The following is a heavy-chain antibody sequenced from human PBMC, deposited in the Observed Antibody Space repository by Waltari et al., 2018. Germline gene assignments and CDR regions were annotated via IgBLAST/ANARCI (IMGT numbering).Heavy chain of an antibody. D-gene: IGHD3-10*01. V-gene: IGHV3-33*06. CDR3: AKDAFGNTYLDH. J-gene: IGHJ5*02. Sequence: QVQLVESGGGVVQPGMSMRLPCAAPGLSPSNFGMHWVRQAPGKGLEWVALTWFDGSKTYYADSVRGRFTISRDNSKNTLYLDINTLRVDDTAIYYCAKDAFGNTYLDHWGQGTLVTVSS. CDR2: TWFDGSKT. CDR1: GLSPSNFG.